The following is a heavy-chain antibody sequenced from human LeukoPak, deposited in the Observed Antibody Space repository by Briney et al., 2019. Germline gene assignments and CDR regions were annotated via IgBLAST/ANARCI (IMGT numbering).Heavy chain of an antibody. J-gene: IGHJ4*02. D-gene: IGHD4-23*01. CDR1: GGSISSGGYS. V-gene: IGHV4-30-2*01. CDR2: IYYSGST. Sequence: SETLSLTCAVSGGSISSGGYSWSWIRQPPGKGLEWIGYIYYSGSTYYNPSLKSRVTISVDKSKHHFSLKLSSVTAADTAVYYCARTTTMVLSFDYWGQGTLVTVSS. CDR3: ARTTTMVLSFDY.